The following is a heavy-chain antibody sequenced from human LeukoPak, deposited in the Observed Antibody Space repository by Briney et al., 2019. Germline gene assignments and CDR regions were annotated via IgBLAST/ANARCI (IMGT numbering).Heavy chain of an antibody. J-gene: IGHJ4*02. D-gene: IGHD2-15*01. V-gene: IGHV4-34*01. CDR1: GGSFSGYY. Sequence: SETLSLTCAVYGGSFSGYYWSWIRQPPGKGLEWIGVINHSGSTNYNPSLKSRVTISVDTSKNQFSLKLSSVTAADTAVYYCAREAQKYCSGGSCYGPGDYWGQGTLVTVSS. CDR3: AREAQKYCSGGSCYGPGDY. CDR2: INHSGST.